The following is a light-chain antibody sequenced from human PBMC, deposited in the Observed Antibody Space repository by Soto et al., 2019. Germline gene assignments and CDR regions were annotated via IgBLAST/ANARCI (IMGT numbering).Light chain of an antibody. CDR1: QTVNNNY. CDR2: RAS. CDR3: QLYGISPH. V-gene: IGKV3-20*01. J-gene: IGKJ5*01. Sequence: EIVLTQSPDTLSLSPGERATLSCRASQTVNNNYVAWYQQKPGQAPRLLIFRASNKATGIPDRFSGSASGTDFTLTINRLEPEDFAVYYCQLYGISPHFGQGTRLEIK.